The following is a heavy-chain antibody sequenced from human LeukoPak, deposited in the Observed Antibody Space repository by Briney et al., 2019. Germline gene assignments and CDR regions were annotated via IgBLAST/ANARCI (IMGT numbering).Heavy chain of an antibody. V-gene: IGHV3-11*06. Sequence: PGGSLRLSCAASGFTFSDYYMSWIRQAPGKGLEWVSYISSGSSYTNYADFVKGRFTISRDNAKNSLYLQTNSLRAEDTAVYYCARGNYYDSSDVDNWGQGTLVTVSS. J-gene: IGHJ4*02. CDR2: ISSGSSYT. CDR3: ARGNYYDSSDVDN. D-gene: IGHD3-22*01. CDR1: GFTFSDYY.